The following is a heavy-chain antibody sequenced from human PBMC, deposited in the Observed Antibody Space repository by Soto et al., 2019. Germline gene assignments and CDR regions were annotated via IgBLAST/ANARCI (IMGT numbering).Heavy chain of an antibody. V-gene: IGHV4-59*01. J-gene: IGHJ6*02. CDR3: AREKGRHYDSDNSIYYGVDL. D-gene: IGHD3-22*01. CDR2: IYYRGTT. Sequence: PSETQCLTYTVSGGYIGSYDGSWIRQNPGKGLEWIGYIYYRGTTNYNPSLKSRVTISVDTSKNQFSLRLSSVTAADTAVYYCAREKGRHYDSDNSIYYGVDLWGQGTTVTGSS. CDR1: GGYIGSYD.